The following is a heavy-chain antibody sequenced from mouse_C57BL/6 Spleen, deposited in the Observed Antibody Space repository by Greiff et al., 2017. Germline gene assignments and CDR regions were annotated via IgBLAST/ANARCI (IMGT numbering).Heavy chain of an antibody. CDR1: GYTFTDYY. D-gene: IGHD1-1*01. CDR2: INPNNGGT. V-gene: IGHV1-26*01. J-gene: IGHJ4*01. CDR3: ARTLSGKGLGYAMDY. Sequence: EVQLQQSGPELVKPGASVKISCKASGYTFTDYYMNWVKQSHGKSLEWIGDINPNNGGTSYNQKFKGKATLTVDKSSSTAYMELRSLTSEDSAVYYCARTLSGKGLGYAMDYWGQGTSVTVSS.